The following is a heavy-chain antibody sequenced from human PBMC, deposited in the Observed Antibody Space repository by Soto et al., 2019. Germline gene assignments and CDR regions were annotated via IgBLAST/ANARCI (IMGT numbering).Heavy chain of an antibody. Sequence: SETLSLTCTVSGGSISSYYWSWIRQPPGKGLEWIGYIYYSGSTNYNPSLKSRVTISVDTSKNQFSLKLSSVTAADTAVYYCARRVEMATKYYFDYWGQGTLVTVSS. CDR1: GGSISSYY. CDR3: ARRVEMATKYYFDY. CDR2: IYYSGST. D-gene: IGHD5-12*01. V-gene: IGHV4-59*01. J-gene: IGHJ4*02.